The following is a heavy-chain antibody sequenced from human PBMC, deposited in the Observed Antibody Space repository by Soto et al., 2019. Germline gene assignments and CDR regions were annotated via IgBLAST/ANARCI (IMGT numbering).Heavy chain of an antibody. V-gene: IGHV3-33*01. Sequence: QVQLVEAGGGVVQPGRSLRLSCAASGFTFSSYGMHGVRQAPGKGLEWVAVIWYDGSNKYYADSVKGRFTISRDNSQNTLYLQMNSLRAEDTAVYYCARDDRQTGGVDYWGQGTLVTVSS. CDR3: ARDDRQTGGVDY. D-gene: IGHD7-27*01. CDR2: IWYDGSNK. J-gene: IGHJ4*02. CDR1: GFTFSSYG.